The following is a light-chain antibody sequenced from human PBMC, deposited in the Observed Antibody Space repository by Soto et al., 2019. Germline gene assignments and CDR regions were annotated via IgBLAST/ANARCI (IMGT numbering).Light chain of an antibody. CDR2: AAS. J-gene: IGKJ3*01. CDR1: QAISSW. Sequence: DIQMTQSPSSVSASVGDRVTITCRASQAISSWLAWYQQKPGKAPKLLIYAASSLQSGFPSRFSGSGSGTDFTLTISSLQPEGFATYYCQQANSFPHITFGPGTKVDIK. CDR3: QQANSFPHIT. V-gene: IGKV1-12*01.